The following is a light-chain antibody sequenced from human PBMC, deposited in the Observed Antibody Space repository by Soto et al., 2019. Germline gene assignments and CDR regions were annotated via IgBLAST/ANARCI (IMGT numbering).Light chain of an antibody. V-gene: IGLV2-14*01. CDR2: EVS. CDR3: SSYTSSSDFYV. J-gene: IGLJ1*01. Sequence: QSALTQPASVSGSPGQSITISCTGASSDVGGYDFVSWYQQHPGKAPKLMIYEVSNRPSGVSSRFSGSKSGNTASLTISGLQADDEADYYCSSYTSSSDFYVFGTGTKLPS. CDR1: SSDVGGYDF.